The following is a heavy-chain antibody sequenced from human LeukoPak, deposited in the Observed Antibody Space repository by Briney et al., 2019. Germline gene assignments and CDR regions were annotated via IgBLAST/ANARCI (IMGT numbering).Heavy chain of an antibody. J-gene: IGHJ5*02. CDR2: ISGDAVTS. CDR3: AKKDSGSSYNWFDP. Sequence: GGSLRLSCAASGFTFKNYAMNWVRQSPGQGLEWVSTISGDAVTSWYADSVKGRFTVSRDNSKNIVFLQMNNLRAEDTAVYYCAKKDSGSSYNWFDPWGQGTLVTVSS. CDR1: GFTFKNYA. V-gene: IGHV3-23*01. D-gene: IGHD2-15*01.